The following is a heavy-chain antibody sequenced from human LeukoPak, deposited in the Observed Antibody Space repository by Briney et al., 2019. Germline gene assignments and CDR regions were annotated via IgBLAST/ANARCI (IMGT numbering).Heavy chain of an antibody. V-gene: IGHV3-33*01. CDR1: GFTFSSYG. D-gene: IGHD6-19*01. CDR2: IWYDGSNK. J-gene: IGHJ4*02. Sequence: PGRSLRLSCAASGFTFSSYGMHWVRQAPGKGLEWVAVIWYDGSNKYYADSVKGRFTISRDNSKNTLYLQMNSLRAEDTAVYYCARSWGAVAEIDYWGQGTQVTVSS. CDR3: ARSWGAVAEIDY.